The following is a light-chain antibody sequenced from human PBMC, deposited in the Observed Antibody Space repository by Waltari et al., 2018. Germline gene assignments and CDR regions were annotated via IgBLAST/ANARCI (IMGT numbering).Light chain of an antibody. CDR1: QSVGGN. V-gene: IGKV3-15*01. Sequence: EIVMTQSPDTLSVSPGERVALSCRASQSVGGNLAWYQQKPGQAPRLIIYAASTRATAIPASFSGGGSGTEFTLTISSLQSEDFAVYYCQQYNKWPLTFGQGTKVEIK. J-gene: IGKJ1*01. CDR3: QQYNKWPLT. CDR2: AAS.